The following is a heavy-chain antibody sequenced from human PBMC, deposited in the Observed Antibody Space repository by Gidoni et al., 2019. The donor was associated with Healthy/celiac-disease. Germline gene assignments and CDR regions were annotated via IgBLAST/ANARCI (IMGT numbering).Heavy chain of an antibody. D-gene: IGHD5-12*01. CDR3: ARERVEMATIRCFYY. CDR1: GFTFSGYA. V-gene: IGHV3-30*04. J-gene: IGHJ4*02. CDR2: ISYAGSNK. Sequence: QVQLVESGGGVVQPGRSMRLSCAASGFTFSGYAMHWFRQAPGKGLELVAVISYAGSNKYYADSVEGRFTISRDNSKNTLYLHINSLRAVDTAVYYCARERVEMATIRCFYYWGQGTLVTVSS.